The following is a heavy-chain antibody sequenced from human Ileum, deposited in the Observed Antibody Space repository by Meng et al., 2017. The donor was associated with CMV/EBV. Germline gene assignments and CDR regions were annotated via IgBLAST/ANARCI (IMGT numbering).Heavy chain of an antibody. CDR3: ARERPRGTAMASIDY. Sequence: QAPLEQSGPRLGTPSQPLSLICTVQGASIRSGVSSLSWIRQRAGKGMEWIGRIYTSGSTNYNPSLKSRVTTSVDTSKNQFSLKLSSVTAADTAVYYCARERPRGTAMASIDYWGQGTLVTVSS. D-gene: IGHD5-18*01. CDR1: GASIRSGVSS. J-gene: IGHJ4*02. CDR2: IYTSGST. V-gene: IGHV4-61*02.